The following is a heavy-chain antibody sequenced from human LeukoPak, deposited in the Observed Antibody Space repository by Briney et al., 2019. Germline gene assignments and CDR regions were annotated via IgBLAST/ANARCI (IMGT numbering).Heavy chain of an antibody. CDR1: GFTLSSYS. Sequence: GGSLRLSCAASGFTLSSYSMNWVRQAPGKGLEWISYIDSDTYGNTIYYPHTVKGRFTISRDNAKNSLYLQMDSLRDEDTAVYYCARRLRLIDNWFDPWGQGTLVTVSS. CDR2: IDSDTYGNTI. J-gene: IGHJ5*02. D-gene: IGHD5-12*01. V-gene: IGHV3-48*02. CDR3: ARRLRLIDNWFDP.